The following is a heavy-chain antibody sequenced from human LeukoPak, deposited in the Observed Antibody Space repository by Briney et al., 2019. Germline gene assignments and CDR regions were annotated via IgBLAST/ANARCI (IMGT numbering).Heavy chain of an antibody. D-gene: IGHD5-24*01. Sequence: GGSLRLSCAASGFTFSSYWIHCLRQVPGKGLVWVSRIKDGGTTTDYADSVKGRFTISRDDAKNTLYLQMNSLRAEDTAVYYCTTIRPVYWGQGTLVTVSP. CDR1: GFTFSSYW. CDR2: IKDGGTTT. CDR3: TTIRPVY. J-gene: IGHJ4*02. V-gene: IGHV3-74*01.